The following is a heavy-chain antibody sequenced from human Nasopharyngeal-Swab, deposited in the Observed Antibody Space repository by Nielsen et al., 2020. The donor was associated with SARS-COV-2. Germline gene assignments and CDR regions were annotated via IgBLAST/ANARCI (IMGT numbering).Heavy chain of an antibody. Sequence: KVSCKGSGYSFTSYWISWVRQMPGKGLEWMGRIDPSDSYTNYGPSFQGHVTISADKSISTAYLQWSSLKASDTAMYYCARHWSDPGNWFDPWGQGTLVTVSS. CDR2: IDPSDSYT. CDR3: ARHWSDPGNWFDP. CDR1: GYSFTSYW. V-gene: IGHV5-10-1*01. J-gene: IGHJ5*02.